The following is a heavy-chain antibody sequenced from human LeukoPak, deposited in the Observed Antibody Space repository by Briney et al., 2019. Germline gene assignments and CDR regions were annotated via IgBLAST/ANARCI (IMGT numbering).Heavy chain of an antibody. V-gene: IGHV1-2*02. Sequence: ASVKVSCKASGYTFTGYYMRWVRQAPGQGLEWMGWINPNSGGTNYAQKFQGRVTMTRDTSISTAYMELSRLRSDDTAVYYCARGGQQLVPDDAFDIWGQGTMVTVSS. CDR1: GYTFTGYY. CDR2: INPNSGGT. D-gene: IGHD6-13*01. J-gene: IGHJ3*02. CDR3: ARGGQQLVPDDAFDI.